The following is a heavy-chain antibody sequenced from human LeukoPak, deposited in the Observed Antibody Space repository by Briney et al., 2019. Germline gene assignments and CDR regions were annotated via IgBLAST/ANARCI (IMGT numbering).Heavy chain of an antibody. Sequence: GGSLRLSCAASGFTFSSIAMSWVRQAPGKGLEWVSAIRSNGETVYNADSVKGRFTISRDDSKNTLYLQMNSLRAEDTAVYYCARGSHIGAAGILDNWGQGTLVTVSS. CDR1: GFTFSSIA. V-gene: IGHV3-23*01. J-gene: IGHJ4*02. CDR3: ARGSHIGAAGILDN. CDR2: IRSNGETV. D-gene: IGHD6-13*01.